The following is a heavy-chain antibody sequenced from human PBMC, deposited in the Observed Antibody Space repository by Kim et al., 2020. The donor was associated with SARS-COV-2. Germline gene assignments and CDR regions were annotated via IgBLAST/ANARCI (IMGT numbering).Heavy chain of an antibody. CDR3: ARWRYAEGHYYGMDV. Sequence: GGSLRLSCAASGFTFSSYEMNWVRQAPGKGLEWASYISSSGSTIYYADSVKGRFTISRDNAKNSLYLQMNSLRAEDTAVYYCARWRYAEGHYYGMDVWGQGTTVTVSS. CDR1: GFTFSSYE. D-gene: IGHD1-1*01. J-gene: IGHJ6*02. CDR2: ISSSGSTI. V-gene: IGHV3-48*03.